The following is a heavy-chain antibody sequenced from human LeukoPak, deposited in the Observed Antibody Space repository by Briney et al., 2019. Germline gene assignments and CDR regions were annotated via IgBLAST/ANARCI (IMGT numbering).Heavy chain of an antibody. Sequence: SQTLSLTCAISGDSVSSNSAAWNWIRQSPSRGLEWLGRTYYRSKWYNDYAVSVKSRITINPGTSKNQFSLQLNSVTPEDTAVYYCARDGYLWGAAGIGFDYWGQGTLVTVSS. CDR3: ARDGYLWGAAGIGFDY. CDR2: TYYRSKWYN. D-gene: IGHD6-13*01. CDR1: GDSVSSNSAA. V-gene: IGHV6-1*01. J-gene: IGHJ4*02.